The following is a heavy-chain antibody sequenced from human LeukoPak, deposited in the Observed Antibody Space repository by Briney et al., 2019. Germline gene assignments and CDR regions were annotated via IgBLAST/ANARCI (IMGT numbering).Heavy chain of an antibody. CDR1: GFTFSSYG. CDR2: ISYDGSNK. D-gene: IGHD3-10*01. J-gene: IGHJ4*02. CDR3: AKGSVLLWFGELTEAPFDY. V-gene: IGHV3-30*18. Sequence: GRSLRLSCAASGFTFSSYGMHWVRQAPGKGLEWVAVISYDGSNKYYADSVKGRFTISRDNSKNTLYLQMNSLRAEDTAVYYCAKGSVLLWFGELTEAPFDYWGQGTLVTVSS.